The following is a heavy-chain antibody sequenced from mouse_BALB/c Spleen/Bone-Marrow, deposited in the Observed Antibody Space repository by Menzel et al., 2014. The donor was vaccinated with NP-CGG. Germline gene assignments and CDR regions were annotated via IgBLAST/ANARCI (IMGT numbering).Heavy chain of an antibody. CDR2: ISDGGSYT. Sequence: EVKLMESGGGLVKPGGSLKLSCAASGFTFSDYYMYWVRQTPEKRLEWVATISDGGSYTYYPDSVKGRFTISRDNAKNNLYLQMSSLKSEDTAMYYRARYGSSPYAMDYWGQGTSVTVSS. V-gene: IGHV5-4*02. CDR3: ARYGSSPYAMDY. CDR1: GFTFSDYY. D-gene: IGHD1-1*01. J-gene: IGHJ4*01.